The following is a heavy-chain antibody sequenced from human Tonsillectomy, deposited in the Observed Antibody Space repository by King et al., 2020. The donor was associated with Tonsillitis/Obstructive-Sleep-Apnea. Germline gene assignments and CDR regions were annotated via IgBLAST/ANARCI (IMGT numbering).Heavy chain of an antibody. Sequence: QLVQSGGGLVQPGGSLRLYCSASGFTFSSYAMHWVRQAPGKGLEYVAAISSNGGSRYYADSVKGRFTISRDNSKNTLYLQMSRLGAEDTAVYYCVKGDYDYVWGSYRHTGVDYWGQGTLVTVSS. D-gene: IGHD3-16*02. J-gene: IGHJ4*02. V-gene: IGHV3-64D*06. CDR3: VKGDYDYVWGSYRHTGVDY. CDR2: ISSNGGSR. CDR1: GFTFSSYA.